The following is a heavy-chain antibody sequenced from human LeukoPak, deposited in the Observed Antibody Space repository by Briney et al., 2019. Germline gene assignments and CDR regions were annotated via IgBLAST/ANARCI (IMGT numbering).Heavy chain of an antibody. J-gene: IGHJ6*03. Sequence: SETLSLTCAVSGGSISSSNWWSWVRQPPGKGLEWIGEINHSGSTNYNPSLKSRVTISVDTSKNQFSLKLSSVTAADTAVYYCARGTRLGSSSWYSPPYYYYYMDVWGKGTTVTVSS. V-gene: IGHV4-4*02. D-gene: IGHD6-13*01. CDR2: INHSGST. CDR3: ARGTRLGSSSWYSPPYYYYYMDV. CDR1: GGSISSSNW.